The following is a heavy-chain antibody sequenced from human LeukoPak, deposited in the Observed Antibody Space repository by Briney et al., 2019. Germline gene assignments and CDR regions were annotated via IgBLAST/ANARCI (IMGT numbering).Heavy chain of an antibody. J-gene: IGHJ4*02. Sequence: GGSLRLSCAASGFTFSSYGMHWVRQAPGKGLEWVAFIRYDGSNKYYADSVKGRFTISRDNSKNTLYLQMNSLRAEDTAVYYCAKFMVRGVQRDYFDYWGQGTLVTVSS. CDR3: AKFMVRGVQRDYFDY. CDR2: IRYDGSNK. V-gene: IGHV3-30*02. D-gene: IGHD3-10*01. CDR1: GFTFSSYG.